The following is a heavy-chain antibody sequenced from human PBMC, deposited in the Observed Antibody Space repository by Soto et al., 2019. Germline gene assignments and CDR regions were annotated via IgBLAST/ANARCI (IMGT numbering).Heavy chain of an antibody. CDR1: GGSISSYY. J-gene: IGHJ5*02. D-gene: IGHD2-2*01. Sequence: SETLSLTCTVSGGSISSYYWSWIRQPPGKGLEWIGYIYYSGSTNYNPSLKSRVTISVDTSKNQFSLKLSSVTAADTAVYYCARARYCSSTSCQGVGWFDPWGQGTLVTVSS. CDR3: ARARYCSSTSCQGVGWFDP. V-gene: IGHV4-59*01. CDR2: IYYSGST.